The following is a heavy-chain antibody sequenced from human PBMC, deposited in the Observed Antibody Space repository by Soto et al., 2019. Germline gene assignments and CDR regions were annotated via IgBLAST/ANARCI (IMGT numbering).Heavy chain of an antibody. V-gene: IGHV3-7*01. CDR2: IKQDGSEK. CDR1: GFNFGASW. Sequence: GGSLRLSCAASGFNFGASWMAWVRQAPGKGLEWVADIKQDGSEKNYADSVKGRFTISRDNSKNTLYLQMNSLRAEDTAVYYCARDSADFWSGYPNNWFDPWGQGTLVTVSS. J-gene: IGHJ5*02. D-gene: IGHD3-3*01. CDR3: ARDSADFWSGYPNNWFDP.